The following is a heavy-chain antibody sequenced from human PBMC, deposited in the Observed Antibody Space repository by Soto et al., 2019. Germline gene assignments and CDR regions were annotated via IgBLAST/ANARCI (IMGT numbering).Heavy chain of an antibody. D-gene: IGHD3-22*01. CDR1: GYTFTSYD. Sequence: ASVKVSCKASGYTFTSYDINWVRQATGQGLEWMGWMNPNSGNTGYAQKFQGRVTMTRNTSISTAYMELSSLRSEDTAVYYCAGVRTYYHDRSPAFDIWGQGTMVTVSS. J-gene: IGHJ3*02. CDR3: AGVRTYYHDRSPAFDI. V-gene: IGHV1-8*01. CDR2: MNPNSGNT.